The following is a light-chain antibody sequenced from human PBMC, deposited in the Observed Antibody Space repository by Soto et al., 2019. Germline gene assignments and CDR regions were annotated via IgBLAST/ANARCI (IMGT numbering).Light chain of an antibody. Sequence: SYVLAQPSSVSVAPGQTAGMTCGGNNIGLRTVHWYQQRPGQAPVLVVHVDGDRPSGISERFSGSNSGNTATLTISRVEAGDEADYYCQVWDPTLDQLLFGGGTKLTVL. CDR1: NIGLRT. V-gene: IGLV3-21*02. CDR3: QVWDPTLDQLL. J-gene: IGLJ3*02. CDR2: VDG.